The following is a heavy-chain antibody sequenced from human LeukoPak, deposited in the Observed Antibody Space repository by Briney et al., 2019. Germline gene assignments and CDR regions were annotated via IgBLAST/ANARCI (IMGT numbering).Heavy chain of an antibody. CDR3: ARRAGGNTGGFFFDY. J-gene: IGHJ4*02. CDR1: VFSFSNYW. Sequence: GESLKISCKTSVFSFSNYWIAWVRQTPGEGLEWMGSIYPGDSDTRYIPSFQGQVTISADKSTKTAYLQWSTLKASDSAMYYCARRAGGNTGGFFFDYLGQGSLVTVAS. V-gene: IGHV5-51*01. CDR2: IYPGDSDT. D-gene: IGHD3-16*01.